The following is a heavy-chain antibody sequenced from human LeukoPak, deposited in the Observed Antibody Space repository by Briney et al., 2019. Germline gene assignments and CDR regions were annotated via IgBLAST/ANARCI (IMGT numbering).Heavy chain of an antibody. CDR2: IYCRGTT. V-gene: IGHV4-39*01. CDR1: GGSISSSNYY. D-gene: IGHD2-2*01. Sequence: SETLSLTCTVSGGSISSSNYYWGWIRQPPGKGLEWIGNIYCRGTTYYNPSLKSRVTISVDTSKNQFSLKLSSATAADTAVYYCAAGYCSSTSCYDYFDYWGQGTLVTLTS. CDR3: AAGYCSSTSCYDYFDY. J-gene: IGHJ4*02.